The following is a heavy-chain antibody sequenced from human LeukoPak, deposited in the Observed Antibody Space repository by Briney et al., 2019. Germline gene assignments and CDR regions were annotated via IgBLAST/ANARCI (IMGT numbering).Heavy chain of an antibody. CDR2: VKPDGNEK. Sequence: GGSLRLSCAASGFTFSSYSMNWVRQAPGRGLEWVATVKPDGNEKFYVDSVKGRFAISRDNARNSVYLEMNSLRVEDTAVYLCARGDLDYWGQGTLVTVSS. CDR1: GFTFSSYS. V-gene: IGHV3-7*01. CDR3: ARGDLDY. J-gene: IGHJ4*01.